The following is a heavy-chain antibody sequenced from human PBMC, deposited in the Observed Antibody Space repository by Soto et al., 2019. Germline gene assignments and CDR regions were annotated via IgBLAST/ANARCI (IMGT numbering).Heavy chain of an antibody. CDR3: ARDLSLPGEFFYAAFDV. Sequence: EVQLVESGGGLVQPGESLRLSCAASGFTFSAFWMTWLRQAPGKGLEWVANIKRDGTVTHYGDSVEGRCTLSRDNAQNSLFLQLNSLRPEDTAMYYCARDLSLPGEFFYAAFDVWGQGTFVTVSS. CDR1: GFTFSAFW. V-gene: IGHV3-7*04. CDR2: IKRDGTVT. J-gene: IGHJ3*01. D-gene: IGHD2-2*01.